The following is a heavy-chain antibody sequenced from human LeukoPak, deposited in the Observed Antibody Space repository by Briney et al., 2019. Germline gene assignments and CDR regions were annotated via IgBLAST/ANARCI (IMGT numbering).Heavy chain of an antibody. J-gene: IGHJ4*02. V-gene: IGHV3-23*01. CDR2: VRGSDAGT. CDR3: AKNRAGSYYSGSDY. Sequence: GGSLRLSCAASGFTFSSYAMNWVRQAPGKGLGWVSAVRGSDAGTSYADSVKGRFTISRDNSKNTLYLQMNSLRAEDTAVYYCAKNRAGSYYSGSDYWGQGTLVTVSS. D-gene: IGHD1-26*01. CDR1: GFTFSSYA.